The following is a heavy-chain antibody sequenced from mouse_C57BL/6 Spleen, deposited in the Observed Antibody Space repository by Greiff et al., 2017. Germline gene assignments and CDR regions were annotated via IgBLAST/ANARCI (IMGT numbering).Heavy chain of an antibody. CDR3: AGAYYYGSSRGFAY. CDR2: IYPGSGST. D-gene: IGHD1-1*01. V-gene: IGHV1-55*01. Sequence: QVQLKQPGAELVKPGASVKMSCKASGYTFTSYWITWVKQRPGQGLEWIGDIYPGSGSTNYNEKFKSKATLTVDTSSSTAYMQLSSLTSEDSAVYYCAGAYYYGSSRGFAYWGQGTLVTVSA. CDR1: GYTFTSYW. J-gene: IGHJ3*01.